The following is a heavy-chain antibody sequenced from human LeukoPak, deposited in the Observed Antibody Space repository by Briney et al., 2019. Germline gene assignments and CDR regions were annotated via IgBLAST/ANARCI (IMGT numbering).Heavy chain of an antibody. J-gene: IGHJ4*02. V-gene: IGHV1-2*02. CDR1: GYTFTGYY. CDR2: INPNSGGT. CDR3: ARVRYSSPYDYFDY. Sequence: ASVKVSCKASGYTFTGYYTHWVRQAPGQGLEWMGWINPNSGGTNYAQKFQGRVTMTRDTSISTAYMELSRLRSDDTAVYYCARVRYSSPYDYFDYWGQGTLVTVSS. D-gene: IGHD3-9*01.